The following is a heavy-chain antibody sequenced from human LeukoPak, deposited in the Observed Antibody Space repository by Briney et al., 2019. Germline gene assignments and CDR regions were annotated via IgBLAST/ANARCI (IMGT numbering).Heavy chain of an antibody. D-gene: IGHD3-10*01. CDR1: GYTFTGYY. CDR3: ARQKQYYYGSGSYPPKDY. Sequence: ASVKVSCKASGYTFTGYYMHWVRQAPGQGLEWVGWINPHTGGTNYAQKFQGRVTMTRDTSISTAYMELSRLRSDDTAVYYCARQKQYYYGSGSYPPKDYWGQGTLVTVSS. CDR2: INPHTGGT. V-gene: IGHV1-2*02. J-gene: IGHJ4*02.